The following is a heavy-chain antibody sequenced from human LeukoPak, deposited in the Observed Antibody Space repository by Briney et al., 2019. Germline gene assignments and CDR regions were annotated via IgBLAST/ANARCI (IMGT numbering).Heavy chain of an antibody. V-gene: IGHV4-31*02. CDR2: IYYSGSA. J-gene: IGHJ4*02. Sequence: SETLSLTCAVSGGSISSADFYWSWIRQHPGKGREWIGFIYYSGSAYYNPSLQSRVSISVDTSKNQFSLTLNSVTAADTAVYYCARGSDYFDYWGQGTLVTVSS. CDR1: GGSISSADFY. CDR3: ARGSDYFDY.